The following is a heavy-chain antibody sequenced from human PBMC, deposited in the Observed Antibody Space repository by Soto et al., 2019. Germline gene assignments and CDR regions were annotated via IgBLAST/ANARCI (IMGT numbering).Heavy chain of an antibody. D-gene: IGHD1-1*01. Sequence: GGSLRLSCAASGFTISSNAMYWVRQAPGKGLEWVSGISDRGDTTHYADSVKGRFTTSRDTSKNTLYLQLNTLRADDTAVYYCAKDKPGTTSFDYWGQGTLVTVSS. CDR2: ISDRGDTT. CDR3: AKDKPGTTSFDY. V-gene: IGHV3-23*01. CDR1: GFTISSNA. J-gene: IGHJ4*02.